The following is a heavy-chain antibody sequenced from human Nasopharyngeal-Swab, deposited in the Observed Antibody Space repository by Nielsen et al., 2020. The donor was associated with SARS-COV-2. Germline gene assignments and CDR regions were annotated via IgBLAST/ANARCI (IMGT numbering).Heavy chain of an antibody. CDR2: ISYDGSSN. Sequence: GESLKISCAASGFIFSTYAMHWVRQAPGKGLEWVALISYDGSSNYYAHSVKGRFTISRDNSKNTLYLQMNSLRGEDTAVYYCARPARRGLNWFDPWGQETLVTVSS. D-gene: IGHD3-22*01. V-gene: IGHV3-30-3*01. CDR1: GFIFSTYA. J-gene: IGHJ5*02. CDR3: ARPARRGLNWFDP.